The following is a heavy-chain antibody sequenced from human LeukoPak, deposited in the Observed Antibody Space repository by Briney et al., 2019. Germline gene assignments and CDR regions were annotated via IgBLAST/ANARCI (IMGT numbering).Heavy chain of an antibody. CDR3: ARHRLRYKYSSSWFGQNWFDP. D-gene: IGHD6-13*01. V-gene: IGHV4-34*01. CDR2: INHSGST. Sequence: SETLSLTCAVYGGSFSGYYWSWIRQPPGKGLEWIGEINHSGSTNYNPSLKSRVTISVDTSKNQFSLKLSSVTAADTAVYYCARHRLRYKYSSSWFGQNWFDPWGQGTLVTVSS. J-gene: IGHJ5*02. CDR1: GGSFSGYY.